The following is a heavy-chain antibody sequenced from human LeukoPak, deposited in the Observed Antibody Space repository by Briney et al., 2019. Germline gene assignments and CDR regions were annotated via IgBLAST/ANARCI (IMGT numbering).Heavy chain of an antibody. J-gene: IGHJ4*02. D-gene: IGHD3-22*01. V-gene: IGHV4-59*01. CDR1: GGSISSYY. CDR3: ARIDSSVYYMGFDY. Sequence: SETLSLTCTVSGGSISSYYWSWIRQPPGKGLEWIGYIYYSGSTNYNPSLKSRVTISVDTSKNQFSLKLSSVTAADTAVYYCARIDSSVYYMGFDYWGQGTLVTVSS. CDR2: IYYSGST.